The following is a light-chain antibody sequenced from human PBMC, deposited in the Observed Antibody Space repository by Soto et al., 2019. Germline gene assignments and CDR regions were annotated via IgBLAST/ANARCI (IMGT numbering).Light chain of an antibody. CDR2: AAS. J-gene: IGKJ5*01. CDR3: QQYGSSPPIT. Sequence: NVLTKSVGAVSLYPGERATLSCRASQSVSSYYLAWYQQKPGQAPRLLIYAASSRATGIPDRFSGSGSGTDFTLTISRLEPADFAVYYCQQYGSSPPITFGQGTRLEIK. CDR1: QSVSSYY. V-gene: IGKV3-20*01.